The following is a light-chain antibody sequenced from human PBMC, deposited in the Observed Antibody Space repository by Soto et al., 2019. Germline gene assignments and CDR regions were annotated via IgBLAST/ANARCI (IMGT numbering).Light chain of an antibody. V-gene: IGKV1-5*03. CDR2: QGS. CDR3: QQYDSYPLT. Sequence: DIQLTQSPSSLSASVGDRVTITCRASRSISNSLAWYQQRPGKAPKHLIYQGSTLQREVSSRFSGSGSGTEFTLTISSQPPDDFATYYCQQYDSYPLTFGGGTRVDIK. J-gene: IGKJ4*01. CDR1: RSISNS.